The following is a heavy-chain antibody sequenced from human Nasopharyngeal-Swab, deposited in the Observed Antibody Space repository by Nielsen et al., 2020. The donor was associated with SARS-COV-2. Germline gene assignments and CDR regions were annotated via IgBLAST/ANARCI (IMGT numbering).Heavy chain of an antibody. D-gene: IGHD2-2*01. Sequence: SETLSLTCAVFSGSFSDYNWNWVRQPPGKGLEWIGEVNHCGATNYNPSLKSRVTISVATSTTQFSLKLSSVTAADTAVYYCARGGAGVVPAPVLGLGPYYYYYYMDVWGKGTTVTVSS. CDR3: ARGGAGVVPAPVLGLGPYYYYYYMDV. CDR1: SGSFSDYN. CDR2: VNHCGAT. V-gene: IGHV4-34*01. J-gene: IGHJ6*03.